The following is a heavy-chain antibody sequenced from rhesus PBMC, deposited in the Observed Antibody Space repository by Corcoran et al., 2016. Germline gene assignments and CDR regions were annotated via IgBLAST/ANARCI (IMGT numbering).Heavy chain of an antibody. V-gene: IGHV4-106*01. D-gene: IGHD2-21*01. Sequence: QVQLQESGPGLVKPSETLSLTCAVSGGSISDDYYWSWIRQPPGKGLEWIGYIYGSGGGTNYNPSLKNRGTISIDTSKNQFSLKLSSVTAADTAVYYCAGEYCTGSGCYAYYGLDSWGQGVVVTVSS. J-gene: IGHJ6*01. CDR3: AGEYCTGSGCYAYYGLDS. CDR2: IYGSGGGT. CDR1: GGSISDDYY.